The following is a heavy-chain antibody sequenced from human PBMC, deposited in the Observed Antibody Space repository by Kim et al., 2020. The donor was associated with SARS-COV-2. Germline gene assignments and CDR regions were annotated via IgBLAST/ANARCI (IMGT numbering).Heavy chain of an antibody. V-gene: IGHV4-34*01. D-gene: IGHD2-21*02. CDR2: INHSGST. J-gene: IGHJ5*01. CDR1: GGSFSGYY. CDR3: ARARISYCGGDCLGEFDY. Sequence: SETLSLTCAVYGGSFSGYYWSWIRQPPGKGLEWIGEINHSGSTNYNPSLKSRVTISVDTSKNQFSLKLSSVTAADTAVYYCARARISYCGGDCLGEFDY.